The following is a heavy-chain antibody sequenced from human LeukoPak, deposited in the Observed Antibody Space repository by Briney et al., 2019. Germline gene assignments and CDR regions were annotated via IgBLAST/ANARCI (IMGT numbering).Heavy chain of an antibody. CDR2: IYYSGST. Sequence: SETVSLTCTVSGDSINSDYWNWIRQPPGKGLEWIGFIYYSGSTNYNPSLKSRVTISVDASRKHFSLKLNSVTAGDTAVYYCARRMKLAAKGDAFDIWGQGTMVTVSS. J-gene: IGHJ3*02. D-gene: IGHD2-15*01. CDR3: ARRMKLAAKGDAFDI. V-gene: IGHV4-59*08. CDR1: GDSINSDY.